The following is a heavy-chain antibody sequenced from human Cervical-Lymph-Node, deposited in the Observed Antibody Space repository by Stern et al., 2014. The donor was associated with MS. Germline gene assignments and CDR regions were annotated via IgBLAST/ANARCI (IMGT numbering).Heavy chain of an antibody. CDR1: EFTFSDYY. D-gene: IGHD3-22*01. CDR2: ISSSGDTI. J-gene: IGHJ4*02. V-gene: IGHV3-11*01. CDR3: ARDPMYYYDSSGT. Sequence: VHLVESGGGLVRPGGSLRLSCAASEFTFSDYYMYWFRQAPRKGLEWVSYISSSGDTIYYADSVKGRFTISRDNAKNSLYLQMNSLRAEDTAVYYCARDPMYYYDSSGTWGQGTLVTVSS.